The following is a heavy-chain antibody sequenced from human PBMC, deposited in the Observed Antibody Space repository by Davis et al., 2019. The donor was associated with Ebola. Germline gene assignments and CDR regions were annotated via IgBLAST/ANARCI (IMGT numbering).Heavy chain of an antibody. V-gene: IGHV1-69*04. J-gene: IGHJ5*02. Sequence: SVKVSCKASGGTFSSYAISWVRQAPGQGLEWMGRIIPILGIANYAQKFQGRVTITADESTSTAYMELTSLTSDDTAVYYCAGDYGGQVNWFDPWGQGTLVTVSS. CDR3: AGDYGGQVNWFDP. D-gene: IGHD4-23*01. CDR2: IIPILGIA. CDR1: GGTFSSYA.